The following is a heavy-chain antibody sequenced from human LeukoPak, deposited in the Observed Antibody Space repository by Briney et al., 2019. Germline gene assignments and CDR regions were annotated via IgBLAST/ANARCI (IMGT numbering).Heavy chain of an antibody. CDR1: GYTFTDFA. Sequence: AASVKVSCKASGYTFTDFALHWVRQAPGQSLEWMGSINPGSGDTKSSQKFRDRVTITRDTSANTAYMQLTRLKSEDTAVYYCVRDYPYGSGIVRVDSWGQGTLVTVSS. V-gene: IGHV1-3*01. D-gene: IGHD3-10*01. CDR3: VRDYPYGSGIVRVDS. J-gene: IGHJ4*02. CDR2: INPGSGDT.